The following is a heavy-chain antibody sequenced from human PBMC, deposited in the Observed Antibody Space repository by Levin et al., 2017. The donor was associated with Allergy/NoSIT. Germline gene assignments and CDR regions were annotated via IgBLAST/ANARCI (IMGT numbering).Heavy chain of an antibody. J-gene: IGHJ3*02. CDR1: GFTFSSYS. Sequence: GGSLRLSCAASGFTFSSYSMNWVRQAPGKGLEWVSSISSSSSYIYYADSVKGRFTISRDNAKNSLYLQMNSLRAEDTAVYYCARDERGRWLHFTGGDAFDIWGQGTMVTVSS. D-gene: IGHD5-24*01. CDR3: ARDERGRWLHFTGGDAFDI. V-gene: IGHV3-21*01. CDR2: ISSSSSYI.